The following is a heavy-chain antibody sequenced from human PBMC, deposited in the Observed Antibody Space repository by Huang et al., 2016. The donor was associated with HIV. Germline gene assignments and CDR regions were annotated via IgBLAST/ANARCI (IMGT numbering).Heavy chain of an antibody. Sequence: VQLVKSGAEVRKPGASVNFACKTSGYIFKNHNINWLRTAKGQGLEWMGWRNPQSGNSWFSQKFQGRGTTSTNSSITTAYMELTGLMSEDTAIYYCARGRTPSRRNCGVDCLAAEWGQGTLVTVSP. V-gene: IGHV1-8*01. CDR2: RNPQSGNS. CDR3: ARGRTPSRRNCGVDCLAAE. CDR1: GYIFKNHN. D-gene: IGHD2-21*02. J-gene: IGHJ4*02.